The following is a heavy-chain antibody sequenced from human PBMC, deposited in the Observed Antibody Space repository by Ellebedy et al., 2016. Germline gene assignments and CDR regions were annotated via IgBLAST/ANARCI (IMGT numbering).Heavy chain of an antibody. CDR1: GGSISSGDYY. D-gene: IGHD1-26*01. Sequence: SETLSLXXTVSGGSISSGDYYWSWIRQPPGKGLEWIGYIYYSGSTYYNPSLKSRVTISVDTSKNQFSLKLSSVTAADTAVYYCAREGSYYNAGYFQHWGQGTLVTVSS. CDR2: IYYSGST. V-gene: IGHV4-30-4*02. J-gene: IGHJ1*01. CDR3: AREGSYYNAGYFQH.